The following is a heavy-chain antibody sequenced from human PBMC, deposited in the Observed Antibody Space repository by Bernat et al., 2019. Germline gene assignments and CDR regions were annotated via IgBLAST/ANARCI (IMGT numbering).Heavy chain of an antibody. J-gene: IGHJ6*02. CDR3: ASAQSDVSTDYNPANWYYYGLDI. D-gene: IGHD3-10*01. CDR1: GFTFSNYE. CDR2: ISSSGTTI. V-gene: IGHV3-48*03. Sequence: EVHLVESGGGLVQPGGSLRLPCAASGFTFSNYELNWVRQAPGKGLEWVSYISSSGTTIHYASSVKGRFTISRDNAKNSLYLQMTSVRAADTAVYYCASAQSDVSTDYNPANWYYYGLDIWGQGTTVTVSS.